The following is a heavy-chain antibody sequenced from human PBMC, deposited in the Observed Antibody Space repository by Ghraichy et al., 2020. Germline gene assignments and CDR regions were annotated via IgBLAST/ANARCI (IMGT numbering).Heavy chain of an antibody. V-gene: IGHV1-18*04. Sequence: ASVKVSCKSSGYTFTLHTITCVRQAPGQGLEWMGWISGYNGNTNYAQKVQDRVTMTTDTSTSTAYMELRTLRSDDTAVYYCARDGSLTRREGMDVWGQGTTFTVS. D-gene: IGHD2-21*02. CDR3: ARDGSLTRREGMDV. CDR2: ISGYNGNT. CDR1: GYTFTLHT. J-gene: IGHJ6*02.